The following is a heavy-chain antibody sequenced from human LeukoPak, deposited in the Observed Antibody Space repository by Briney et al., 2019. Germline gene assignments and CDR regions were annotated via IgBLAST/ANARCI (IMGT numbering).Heavy chain of an antibody. D-gene: IGHD3-22*01. CDR2: IRSKAYGGTT. CDR1: GFTIGDYA. Sequence: GGSLRLSCTASGFTIGDYAMSWFRQAPGKGLEWVGFIRSKAYGGTTPYAATVKGRFTISRDGSTSIAYLQMNRLKTEDTAVYYCTRDEPQYYYDSSGYYSYFDYWGQGTLVTVSS. CDR3: TRDEPQYYYDSSGYYSYFDY. V-gene: IGHV3-49*01. J-gene: IGHJ4*02.